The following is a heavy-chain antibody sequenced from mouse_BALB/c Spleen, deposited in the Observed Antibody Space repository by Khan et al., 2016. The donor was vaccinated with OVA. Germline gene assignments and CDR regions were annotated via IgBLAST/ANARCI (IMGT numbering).Heavy chain of an antibody. CDR3: ARAYYRYDGYYAMDY. J-gene: IGHJ4*01. CDR1: GFSLSRYN. CDR2: IWGGGGT. V-gene: IGHV2-6-4*01. Sequence: QVRLQQSGPGLVAPSQSLSITCTVSGFSLSRYNIHWVRQPPGKGLEWLGMIWGGGGTDYNSTLQSRLSISKDNSKSQVFLKMNSLQTDDSAMYYCARAYYRYDGYYAMDYWGQGTSVTVSS. D-gene: IGHD2-14*01.